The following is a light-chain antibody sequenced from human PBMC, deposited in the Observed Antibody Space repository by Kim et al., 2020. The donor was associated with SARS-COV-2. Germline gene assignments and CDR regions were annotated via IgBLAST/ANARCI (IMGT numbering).Light chain of an antibody. CDR2: DAS. CDR1: QSVGSY. Sequence: EIVLTQSPATLSLSPWERATLSCRASQSVGSYLAWYQQRPGQAPRLLIYDASNRATGIPARFSGSGSGTDFTLTINSLEPEDFAVYYCQQRANWPTVTFGGGTKVDIK. CDR3: QQRANWPTVT. J-gene: IGKJ4*01. V-gene: IGKV3-11*01.